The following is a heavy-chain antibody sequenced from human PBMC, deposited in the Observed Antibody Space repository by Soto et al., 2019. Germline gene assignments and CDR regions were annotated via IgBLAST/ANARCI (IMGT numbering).Heavy chain of an antibody. D-gene: IGHD2-8*01. J-gene: IGHJ5*02. CDR3: ARDLHCTNGVCPPGDWFDP. V-gene: IGHV4-38-2*02. CDR1: GYSISSGYY. CDR2: IYHSGST. Sequence: QVQLQESGPGLVKPSETLSLTCAVSGYSISSGYYWGWIRQPPGKGLEWIGSIYHSGSTYYNPSLKSRVTISLDTSKNQFSLKLSSVTAADTAVYYCARDLHCTNGVCPPGDWFDPWGQGTLVTVSS.